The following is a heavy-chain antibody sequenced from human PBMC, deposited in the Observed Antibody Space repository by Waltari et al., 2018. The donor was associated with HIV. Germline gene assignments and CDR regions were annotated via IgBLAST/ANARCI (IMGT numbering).Heavy chain of an antibody. Sequence: QVQLVEYGGGVVKRGRSLSLSCAASGFTFRTYGLYWVRQAQGRGLEWVSIVWYDGSNKDYADSVKGRFIISRDNSQNTLYLQMNSLRAEDSAVYYCARLGGDTSGNWGYFDYWGQGTLVTVSS. D-gene: IGHD3-22*01. J-gene: IGHJ4*02. CDR3: ARLGGDTSGNWGYFDY. CDR1: GFTFRTYG. CDR2: VWYDGSNK. V-gene: IGHV3-33*01.